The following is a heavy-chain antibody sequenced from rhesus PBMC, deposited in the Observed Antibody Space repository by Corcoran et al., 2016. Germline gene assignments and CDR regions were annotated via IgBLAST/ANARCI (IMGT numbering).Heavy chain of an antibody. CDR1: GFNMLSGH. CDR2: FSNGGSIS. CDR3: AKDRSNY. J-gene: IGHJ4*01. D-gene: IGHD3-22*01. V-gene: IGHV3-178*02. Sequence: EVQLVEAGGGLAKVGGALGFPRAAAGFNMLSGHLGGGRQPPGKVLEYVSRFSNGGSISWYANSEKGRFTISRENTKNTLYLQMNNLRAENTAVYYCAKDRSNYWGQGVLVTVSS.